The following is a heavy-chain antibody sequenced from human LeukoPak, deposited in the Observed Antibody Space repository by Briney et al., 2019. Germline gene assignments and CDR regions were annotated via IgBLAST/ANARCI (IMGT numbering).Heavy chain of an antibody. CDR2: ISGSGGST. D-gene: IGHD3-10*02. J-gene: IGHJ6*04. CDR3: AELGITMIGGV. Sequence: GGTLRLSCAASGFTFSSYGMSWVRQAPGKGLEWVSGISGSGGSTYYADSVKGRFTISRDNAKNSLYLQMNSLRAEDMAVYYCAELGITMIGGVWGKGTTVTISS. CDR1: GFTFSSYG. V-gene: IGHV3-23*01.